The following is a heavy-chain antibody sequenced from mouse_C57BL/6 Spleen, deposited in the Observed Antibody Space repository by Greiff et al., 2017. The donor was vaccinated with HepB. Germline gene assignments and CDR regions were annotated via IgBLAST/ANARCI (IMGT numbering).Heavy chain of an antibody. D-gene: IGHD2-4*01. CDR3: ARSGDYDPSYWYFDV. Sequence: VQRVESGAELVRPGTSVKVSCKASGYAFTNYLIEWVKQRPGQGLEWIGVINPGSGGTNYNEKFKGKATLTADKSSSTAYMQLSSLTSEDSAVYFCARSGDYDPSYWYFDVWGTGTTVTVSS. V-gene: IGHV1-54*01. CDR2: INPGSGGT. J-gene: IGHJ1*03. CDR1: GYAFTNYL.